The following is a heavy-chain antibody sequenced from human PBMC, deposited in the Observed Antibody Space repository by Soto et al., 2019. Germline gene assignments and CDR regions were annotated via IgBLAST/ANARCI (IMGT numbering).Heavy chain of an antibody. CDR2: MNPNSGNT. V-gene: IGHV1-8*01. J-gene: IGHJ6*03. CDR1: GYTFTSYD. CDR3: ARGYCTKGVCYRAYYYYMDV. Sequence: ASVKVSCKASGYTFTSYDINWVRQATGQGLEWMGWMNPNSGNTGYAQKFQGRVTMTRNTSISTAYMELSSLRSEDTAVYYCARGYCTKGVCYRAYYYYMDVWGTGPTVTVAS. D-gene: IGHD2-8*01.